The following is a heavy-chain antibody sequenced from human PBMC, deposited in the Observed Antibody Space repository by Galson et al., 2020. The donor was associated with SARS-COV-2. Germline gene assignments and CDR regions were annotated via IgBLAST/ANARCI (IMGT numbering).Heavy chain of an antibody. J-gene: IGHJ2*01. Sequence: SQTLSLTCTVSGGSISSGGYYWSWIRQHPGKGLEWIGYIYYSGSTYYNPSLKSRVTISVDTSKNQFSLKLSSVTAADTAVYYCARDRGSSGYTPRAYWYFDLWGRGTLVTVSS. CDR1: GGSISSGGYY. CDR3: ARDRGSSGYTPRAYWYFDL. CDR2: IYYSGST. V-gene: IGHV4-31*03. D-gene: IGHD3-22*01.